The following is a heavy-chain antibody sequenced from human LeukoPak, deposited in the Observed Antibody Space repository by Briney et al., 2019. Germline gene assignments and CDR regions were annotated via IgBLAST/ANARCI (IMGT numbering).Heavy chain of an antibody. CDR3: ARVEPPFGDFWSGYRPLSYYYYYMDV. V-gene: IGHV7-4-1*02. D-gene: IGHD3-3*01. J-gene: IGHJ6*03. CDR1: GYTFTSYA. CDR2: INTNTGNP. Sequence: ASVKVSCKASGYTFTSYAMNWVRQAPGQGLEWMGWINTNTGNPTYAQGFTGRFVFSLDTSVSTAYLQISSLKAEDTAVYYCARVEPPFGDFWSGYRPLSYYYYYMDVWGKGTTVTVSS.